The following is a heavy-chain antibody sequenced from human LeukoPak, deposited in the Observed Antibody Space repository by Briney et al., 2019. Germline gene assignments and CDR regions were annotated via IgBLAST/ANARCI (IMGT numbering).Heavy chain of an antibody. CDR3: ARDNYGRLDY. D-gene: IGHD4-17*01. J-gene: IGHJ4*02. V-gene: IGHV1-2*02. Sequence: ASVKVSCKSSGYTFNGYYMHWVRQAPGQGLEWMGWINPNNGGTKYAQNFQGRVTMTRDTSISTAYMELDRLRFDDTAVYYCARDNYGRLDYWGQGSLVTVSS. CDR2: INPNNGGT. CDR1: GYTFNGYY.